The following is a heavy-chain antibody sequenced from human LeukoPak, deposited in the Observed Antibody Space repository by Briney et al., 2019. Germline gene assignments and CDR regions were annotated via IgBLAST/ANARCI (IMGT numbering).Heavy chain of an antibody. V-gene: IGHV3-33*01. J-gene: IGHJ6*02. D-gene: IGHD2/OR15-2a*01. CDR3: ARGGSTLYDPQGMDV. Sequence: PGGYLRLSCAASGFAFNKFGMHWVRQAPGKGLEWVAVILSDGSKEFHTDSVKGRFTISRDNSKNTLYLQMNSLRAEDTAVYYRARGGSTLYDPQGMDVWGQGTTVTVSS. CDR2: ILSDGSKE. CDR1: GFAFNKFG.